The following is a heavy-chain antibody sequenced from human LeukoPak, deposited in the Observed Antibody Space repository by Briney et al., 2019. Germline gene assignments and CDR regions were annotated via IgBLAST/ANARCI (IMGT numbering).Heavy chain of an antibody. D-gene: IGHD2-15*01. V-gene: IGHV4-30-4*08. CDR2: IYYSGST. Sequence: PSQTLSLTCTVSGGSISSGDYYWSWIRQPPGKGLEWIGYIYYSGSTYYNPSLQSRITISVDTSKNQFSLKLSSVTAADTDVYYCARRYCSGGSCYAAPWFDPWGQGTLVTVSS. J-gene: IGHJ5*02. CDR1: GGSISSGDYY. CDR3: ARRYCSGGSCYAAPWFDP.